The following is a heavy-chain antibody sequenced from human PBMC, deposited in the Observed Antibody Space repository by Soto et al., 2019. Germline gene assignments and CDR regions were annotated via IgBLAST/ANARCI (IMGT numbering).Heavy chain of an antibody. J-gene: IGHJ4*02. CDR1: GGTFSSYA. V-gene: IGHV1-69*06. D-gene: IGHD3-3*01. Sequence: QVQLVQSGAEVKKPGSSVKVSCKASGGTFSSYAISWVRQAPGQGLEWMGGIIPIFGTANYAQKFQGRVTITADKSTSTAYMELSRLRSEDTAVYYCARGSDLYYDFWSGYPPFDYWGQGTLVTVSS. CDR2: IIPIFGTA. CDR3: ARGSDLYYDFWSGYPPFDY.